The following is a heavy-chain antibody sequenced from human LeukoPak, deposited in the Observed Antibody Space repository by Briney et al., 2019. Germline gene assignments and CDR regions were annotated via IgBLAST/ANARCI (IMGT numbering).Heavy chain of an antibody. V-gene: IGHV3-49*04. Sequence: GRSLRLSYTASGFTFGDYAMSWVRQAPGKGLEWVGFIRSKAYGGTTEYAASVKGRFTISRDDSKSIAYLQMNSLKTEDTAVYYCTRDVDIVATWGQGTLVTVSS. J-gene: IGHJ5*02. CDR3: TRDVDIVAT. CDR1: GFTFGDYA. CDR2: IRSKAYGGTT. D-gene: IGHD5-12*01.